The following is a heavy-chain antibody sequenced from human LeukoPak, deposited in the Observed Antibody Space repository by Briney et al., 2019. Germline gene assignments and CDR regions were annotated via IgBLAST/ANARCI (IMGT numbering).Heavy chain of an antibody. CDR1: GFTFSSYA. Sequence: GGSLRLSCAASGFTFSSYAMHWVRQAPGKGLEWVAVISYDGSNKYYADSVKGRFTISRDNSKNTLYLQMNSLRAEDTAVYYCARAGPLVLWFGDLGDYWGQGTLVTVSS. CDR2: ISYDGSNK. V-gene: IGHV3-30-3*01. CDR3: ARAGPLVLWFGDLGDY. J-gene: IGHJ4*02. D-gene: IGHD3-10*01.